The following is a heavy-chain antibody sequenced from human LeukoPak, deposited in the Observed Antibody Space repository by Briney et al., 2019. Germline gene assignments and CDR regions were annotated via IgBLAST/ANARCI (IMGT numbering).Heavy chain of an antibody. CDR2: FDPEDGET. D-gene: IGHD6-13*01. Sequence: ASVKVSCKVSGYTLTGLSMHWVRQAPGKGLEWMGGFDPEDGETIYAQKFQGRVTMTEDTSTDTAYMELSSLRSEDTAVYYCATPYSSSTKTANYYYYGMDVWGQGTTVTVSS. J-gene: IGHJ6*02. V-gene: IGHV1-24*01. CDR1: GYTLTGLS. CDR3: ATPYSSSTKTANYYYYGMDV.